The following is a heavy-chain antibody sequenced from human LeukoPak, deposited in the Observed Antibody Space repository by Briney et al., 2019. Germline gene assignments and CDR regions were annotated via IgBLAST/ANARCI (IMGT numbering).Heavy chain of an antibody. D-gene: IGHD3-9*01. CDR1: GFPFDDYG. CDR3: ARTNYDILTGYSKGIDY. J-gene: IGHJ4*02. V-gene: IGHV3-20*04. Sequence: GGSLRLSCAASGFPFDDYGMSRVRQVPGKGLEWVSHINWNGGSRGYADSVKGRFTISRDNAKNSLYLQMNSLRAEDTALYYCARTNYDILTGYSKGIDYWGQGTLVTVSS. CDR2: INWNGGSR.